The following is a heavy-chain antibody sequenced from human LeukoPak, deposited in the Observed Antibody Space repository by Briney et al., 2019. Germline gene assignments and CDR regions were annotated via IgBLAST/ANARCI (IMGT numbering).Heavy chain of an antibody. V-gene: IGHV4-39*07. Sequence: SETLSLTCTVSGGSISSSSYYWGWIRQPPGKGLEWIGSIYYSGSTYYSPSLKSRVTISVDTSKNQFSLKLSSVTAADTAVYYCARARYDSSGSFDYWGQGTLVTVSS. CDR1: GGSISSSSYY. D-gene: IGHD3-22*01. CDR3: ARARYDSSGSFDY. CDR2: IYYSGST. J-gene: IGHJ4*02.